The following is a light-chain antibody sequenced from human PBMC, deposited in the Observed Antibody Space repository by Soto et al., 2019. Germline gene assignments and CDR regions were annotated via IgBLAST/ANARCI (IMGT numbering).Light chain of an antibody. J-gene: IGKJ1*01. Sequence: DVVMTQSPLSLPVTLGQPASISCRSSQGLVYEDGNTYLNWFQQRPGQSPRRLIYWVSNRDSGVPDRFSGSGSGSDFTLNISRVEAEDVGLYYCLQCKHWPWTFGQGTKVEIK. CDR2: WVS. V-gene: IGKV2-30*01. CDR3: LQCKHWPWT. CDR1: QGLVYEDGNTY.